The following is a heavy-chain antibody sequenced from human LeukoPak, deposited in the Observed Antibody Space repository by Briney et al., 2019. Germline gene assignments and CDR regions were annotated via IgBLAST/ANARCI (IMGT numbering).Heavy chain of an antibody. J-gene: IGHJ4*02. D-gene: IGHD3-22*01. CDR1: GGSISSYY. CDR2: IYYSGST. Sequence: PSETLSLTCTVSGGSISSYYWSWIRQPPGKGLEWIGYIYYSGSTNYNPSLKSRVTISVDTSKNQFSLKLSSVTAADTAVYYCARVLGAGGYYYYFDYWGQGTLVTVSS. CDR3: ARVLGAGGYYYYFDY. V-gene: IGHV4-59*01.